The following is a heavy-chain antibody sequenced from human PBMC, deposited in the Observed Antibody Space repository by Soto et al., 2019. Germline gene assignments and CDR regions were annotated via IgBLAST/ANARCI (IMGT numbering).Heavy chain of an antibody. CDR2: ISGSGGST. CDR3: AKDTITFGGVIVDDAFDI. Sequence: GGSLRLSCTTSGFSFASFAMTWVRQAPGKGLEWVSAISGSGGSTYYADSVKGRFTISRDNSKNTLYLQMNSLRAEDTAVYYCAKDTITFGGVIVDDAFDIWGQGTMVTVSS. V-gene: IGHV3-23*01. D-gene: IGHD3-16*02. J-gene: IGHJ3*02. CDR1: GFSFASFA.